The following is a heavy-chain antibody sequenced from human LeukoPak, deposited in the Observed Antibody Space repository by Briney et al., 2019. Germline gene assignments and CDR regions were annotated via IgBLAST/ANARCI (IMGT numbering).Heavy chain of an antibody. D-gene: IGHD1-26*01. CDR2: INPNNGGT. J-gene: IGHJ3*02. V-gene: IGHV1-2*06. CDR3: ARGRDSGSYFPLDAFDI. Sequence: ASVKVSCKASGYTFTGYYMQWVRHAPGQGLEWMGRINPNNGGTNYAQKFQGRVTMTRDTSISTTYMELSRLRSDDTAVYYCARGRDSGSYFPLDAFDIWGQGTMVTVSS. CDR1: GYTFTGYY.